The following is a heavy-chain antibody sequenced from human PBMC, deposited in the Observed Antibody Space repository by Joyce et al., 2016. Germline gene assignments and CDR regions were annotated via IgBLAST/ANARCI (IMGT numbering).Heavy chain of an antibody. CDR1: GFTFSNYG. J-gene: IGHJ4*02. CDR3: ARDRVRADY. V-gene: IGHV3-33*01. CDR2: IWYDGSNK. D-gene: IGHD3-16*02. Sequence: QVQLVESGGGVVQPGRSLRLSCAASGFTFSNYGMQWVRQAPGKGLEGVAAIWYDGSNKYYSDSVKGRFTISRDNSKNTLYLQMNSLRAEDTAVYYCARDRVRADYWGQGILVTVSS.